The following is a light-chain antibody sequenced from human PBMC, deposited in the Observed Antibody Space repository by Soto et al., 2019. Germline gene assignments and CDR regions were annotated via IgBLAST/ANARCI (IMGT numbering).Light chain of an antibody. Sequence: DIQMTQSPSSLSASVVDRVTITCRASQNIINFLNWYQQRPGKAPKLLIYAASSLHSGVPSRFSGSGSGTDFTLTISSLQPEDFATYYCQQSYSTPLTFGGGTKVDIK. CDR1: QNIINF. CDR3: QQSYSTPLT. J-gene: IGKJ4*01. CDR2: AAS. V-gene: IGKV1-39*01.